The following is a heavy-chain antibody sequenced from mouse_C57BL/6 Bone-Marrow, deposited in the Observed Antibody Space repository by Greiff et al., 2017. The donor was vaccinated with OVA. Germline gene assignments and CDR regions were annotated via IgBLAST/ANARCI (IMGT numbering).Heavy chain of an antibody. CDR2: INPSTGGT. Sequence: EVKLVESGPELVKPGASVKISCKASGYSFTGYYMNWVKQSPEKSLEWIGEINPSTGGTTYNQKFKAKATLTVDKSSSTAYMQLKSLTSEDSAVYYCAILYGNLWYFDYWGQGTTLTVSS. J-gene: IGHJ2*01. CDR1: GYSFTGYY. V-gene: IGHV1-42*01. CDR3: AILYGNLWYFDY. D-gene: IGHD2-1*01.